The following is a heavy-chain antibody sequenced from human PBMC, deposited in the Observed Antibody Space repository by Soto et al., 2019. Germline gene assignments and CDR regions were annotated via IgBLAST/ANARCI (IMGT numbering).Heavy chain of an antibody. Sequence: SETLSLTCTVSGDSITSSGSYWGWIRQPPGKGLEWIGSIYYNGSTYYNPSLKSRVTISVDTSKNHLSLKLTSMTAADTAMYYCARHGGPSGGYPGIYYSGRNVWGKGTRVTVPS. J-gene: IGHJ6*04. CDR2: IYYNGST. D-gene: IGHD6-19*01. CDR1: GDSITSSGSY. V-gene: IGHV4-39*01. CDR3: ARHGGPSGGYPGIYYSGRNV.